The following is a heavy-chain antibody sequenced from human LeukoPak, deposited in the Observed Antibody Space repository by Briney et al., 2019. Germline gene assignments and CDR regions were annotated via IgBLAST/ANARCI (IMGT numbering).Heavy chain of an antibody. CDR1: GFTFSSYA. J-gene: IGHJ4*02. D-gene: IGHD6-19*01. CDR3: ANLGIAVAGIDY. CDR2: ISGSGGST. Sequence: GGSLRLSCAASGFTFSSYAMSWVRRAPGKGLEWVSAISGSGGSTYYADSVKGRFTISRDNSKNTLYLQMNSLRAEDTAVYYCANLGIAVAGIDYWGQGTLVTVSS. V-gene: IGHV3-23*01.